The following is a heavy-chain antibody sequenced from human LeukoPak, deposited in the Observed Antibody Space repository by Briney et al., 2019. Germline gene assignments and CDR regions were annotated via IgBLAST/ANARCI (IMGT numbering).Heavy chain of an antibody. Sequence: GGSLRLSCTASGFTFSSFWMSWVRQAPGKGLEWVANIRQDGSEKNYVGSVKGRFTISRDNANNSLYLQMNSLRAEDTAVYYCAKDPDDAFDIWGQGTMVTVSS. V-gene: IGHV3-7*03. J-gene: IGHJ3*02. CDR3: AKDPDDAFDI. CDR1: GFTFSSFW. CDR2: IRQDGSEK.